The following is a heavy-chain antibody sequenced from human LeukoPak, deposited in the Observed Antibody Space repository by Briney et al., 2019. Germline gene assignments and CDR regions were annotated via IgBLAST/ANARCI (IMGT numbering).Heavy chain of an antibody. CDR3: ARGNCSSTSCYTSSFDY. D-gene: IGHD2-2*02. CDR1: GGSISSSSYY. CDR2: IYYSGST. Sequence: SETLSLTCTVSGGSISSSSYYWGWIRQPPGKGLEWIGSIYYSGSTYYNPSLKSRVTISVDTSKNQFSLKLSSVTAADTAVYYCARGNCSSTSCYTSSFDYWGQGTLVTVSS. J-gene: IGHJ4*02. V-gene: IGHV4-39*07.